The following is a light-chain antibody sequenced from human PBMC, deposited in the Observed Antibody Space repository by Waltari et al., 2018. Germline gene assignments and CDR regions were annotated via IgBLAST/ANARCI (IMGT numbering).Light chain of an antibody. CDR2: DAS. Sequence: EIQMTQSPSSPSPSVRDIVSITCQASQDIRNYLNWYQQKLGKAPKLLIHDASNLETGVPSRFSGSGSGTHFTFTISNLQPEDIATYYCQQYDNLPERLTFGGGTKVEIK. V-gene: IGKV1-33*01. CDR3: QQYDNLPERLT. J-gene: IGKJ4*01. CDR1: QDIRNY.